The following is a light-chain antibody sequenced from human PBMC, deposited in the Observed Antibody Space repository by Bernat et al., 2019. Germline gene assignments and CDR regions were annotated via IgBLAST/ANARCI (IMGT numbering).Light chain of an antibody. CDR2: EVN. J-gene: IGLJ3*02. Sequence: QSALTQPASVSESPGQSITISCTGTSSDVGNYNFVSWYQQYPGKAPKLMIYEVNKRTSGVSNRFSGSKSGNTASLTISGLQVEDEADYYCCSYAGPFTWVFGGGNKLTVL. CDR3: CSYAGPFTWV. CDR1: SSDVGNYNF. V-gene: IGLV2-23*02.